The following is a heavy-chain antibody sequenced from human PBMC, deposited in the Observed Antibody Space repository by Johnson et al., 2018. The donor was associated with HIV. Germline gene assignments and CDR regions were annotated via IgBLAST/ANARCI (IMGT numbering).Heavy chain of an antibody. V-gene: IGHV3-9*01. CDR3: ARGGAHDAFDI. CDR2: ISWKSGSI. D-gene: IGHD3-16*01. J-gene: IGHJ3*02. Sequence: VQLVESGGGVVQPGRSLRLSCAASGFTFDDYAMHWVRQAPGKGLEWVSGISWKSGSIGYADSVKGRFTISRDNAKNSLYLQMNSLRGGDTAVYYCARGGAHDAFDIWGQGTMVTVSS. CDR1: GFTFDDYA.